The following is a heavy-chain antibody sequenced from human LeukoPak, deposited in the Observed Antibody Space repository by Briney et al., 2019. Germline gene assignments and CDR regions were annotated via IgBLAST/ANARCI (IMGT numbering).Heavy chain of an antibody. V-gene: IGHV3-48*01. Sequence: GGALRLSCAASGFTFSEFSMNWGRQAPGKGVGWLSYISYSSSTIYYADSVKGRFTISRDNAKNSLYLQMNSLRAEDTAVYYCARDTRTDHFDYWGQGTLVTVSS. CDR2: ISYSSSTI. CDR3: ARDTRTDHFDY. D-gene: IGHD3/OR15-3a*01. CDR1: GFTFSEFS. J-gene: IGHJ4*02.